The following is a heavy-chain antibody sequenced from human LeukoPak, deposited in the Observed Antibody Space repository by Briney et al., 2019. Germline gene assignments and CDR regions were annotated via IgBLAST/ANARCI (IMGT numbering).Heavy chain of an antibody. Sequence: SVKVSCKASGGTFSSYAISWVRQAPGQELEWMGGIIPIFGTAKYAQKFQGRVTITADKSTSTAYMELSSLRSEDTAVYYCARERYCSSTSCYPGYYYYGMDVWGKGTTVTVSS. CDR3: ARERYCSSTSCYPGYYYYGMDV. V-gene: IGHV1-69*06. J-gene: IGHJ6*04. CDR2: IIPIFGTA. CDR1: GGTFSSYA. D-gene: IGHD2-2*01.